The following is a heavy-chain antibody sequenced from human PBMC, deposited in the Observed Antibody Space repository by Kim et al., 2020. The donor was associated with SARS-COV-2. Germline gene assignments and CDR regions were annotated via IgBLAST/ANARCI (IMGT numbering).Heavy chain of an antibody. CDR2: IYYSGST. CDR3: ARLTVDTAMVTGMDYY. J-gene: IGHJ6*01. Sequence: SETLSLTCTVSGGSISSSSYYWGWIRQPPGKGLEWIGSIYYSGSTYYNPSLKSRVTISVDTSKNQFSLKLSSVTAADTAVYYCARLTVDTAMVTGMDYY. D-gene: IGHD5-18*01. CDR1: GGSISSSSYY. V-gene: IGHV4-39*01.